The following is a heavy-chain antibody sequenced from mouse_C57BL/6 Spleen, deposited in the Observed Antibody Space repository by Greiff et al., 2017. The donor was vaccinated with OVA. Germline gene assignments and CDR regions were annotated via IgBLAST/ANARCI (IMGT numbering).Heavy chain of an antibody. CDR2: ISDGGSYT. CDR3: ARGRDSSGPFDY. J-gene: IGHJ2*01. CDR1: GFTFSSYA. Sequence: EVQVVESGGGLVKPGGSLKLSCAASGFTFSSYAMSWVRQTPEKRLEWVATISDGGSYTYYPDNVKGRFTISRDNAKNNLYLQMSHLKSEDTAMYYCARGRDSSGPFDYWGQGTTLTVSS. V-gene: IGHV5-4*01. D-gene: IGHD3-2*02.